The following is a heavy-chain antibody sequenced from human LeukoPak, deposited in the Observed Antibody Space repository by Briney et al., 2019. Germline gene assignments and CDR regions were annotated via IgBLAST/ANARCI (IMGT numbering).Heavy chain of an antibody. CDR1: GFTFSSYW. D-gene: IGHD2-15*01. J-gene: IGHJ4*02. CDR2: IKSDGSIT. V-gene: IGHV3-74*01. CDR3: AREHTTYLLTATHRPRY. Sequence: PGGSLRLSCAASGFTFSSYWMHWVRQAPGKGLVWVSRIKSDGSITSYADSVKGRFTISRDDSKNTLYLQMNSLRGEDTAVYYCAREHTTYLLTATHRPRYWGQGTLVTVSS.